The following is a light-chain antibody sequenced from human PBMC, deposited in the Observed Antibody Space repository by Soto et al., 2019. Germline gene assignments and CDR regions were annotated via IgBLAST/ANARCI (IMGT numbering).Light chain of an antibody. Sequence: DIQMTQSPSSLSASVGDGVTITCRASQRISSYINWYQQKLGKAPKLLIYAASSLESGVPSRFSGSGSGTDFTLTISSLQPEDFATYYCQQTYDTPRTFGQGTKLEI. CDR3: QQTYDTPRT. CDR1: QRISSY. V-gene: IGKV1-39*01. CDR2: AAS. J-gene: IGKJ2*01.